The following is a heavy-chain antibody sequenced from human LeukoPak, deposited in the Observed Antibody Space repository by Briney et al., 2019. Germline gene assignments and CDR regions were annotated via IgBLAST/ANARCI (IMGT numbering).Heavy chain of an antibody. CDR3: ARSENTKYCSSTSCWVVGAFDI. D-gene: IGHD2-2*01. CDR1: GGSISSGSYY. CDR2: IYTSGST. V-gene: IGHV4-61*02. Sequence: SETLSLTCTVSGGSISSGSYYWSWIRQPAGKGLEWIGRIYTSGSTNYNPSLKSRVTISVDTSKNQFSLKLSSVTAADTAVYYCARSENTKYCSSTSCWVVGAFDIWGQGTMVTVSS. J-gene: IGHJ3*02.